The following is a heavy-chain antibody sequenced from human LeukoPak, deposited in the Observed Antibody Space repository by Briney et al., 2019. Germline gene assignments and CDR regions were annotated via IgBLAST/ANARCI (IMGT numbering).Heavy chain of an antibody. V-gene: IGHV4-39*07. CDR3: AREPYYYDSSAPSDY. D-gene: IGHD3-22*01. CDR1: GGSISSSSYY. Sequence: SETLSLTCTVSGGSISSSSYYWGWIRQPPGKGLEWIGSIYYSGSTYYNPSLKSRVTISVDTSKNQFSLKLSSVTAADTAVYYCAREPYYYDSSAPSDYWGQGTLVTVSS. CDR2: IYYSGST. J-gene: IGHJ4*02.